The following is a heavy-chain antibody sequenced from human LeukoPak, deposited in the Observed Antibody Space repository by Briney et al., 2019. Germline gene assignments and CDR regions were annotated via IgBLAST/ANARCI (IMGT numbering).Heavy chain of an antibody. Sequence: GGSLRLSCAASGFTFTTYWMSWVRQAPGKGLEWVANMKPDGSEIFYVDSVKGRFTISRDNAKNSLYLQMNSLRAEDTAVYYCASVVAHANDYWGQGTLVTVSS. CDR2: MKPDGSEI. V-gene: IGHV3-7*01. CDR1: GFTFTTYW. CDR3: ASVVAHANDY. J-gene: IGHJ4*02. D-gene: IGHD2-15*01.